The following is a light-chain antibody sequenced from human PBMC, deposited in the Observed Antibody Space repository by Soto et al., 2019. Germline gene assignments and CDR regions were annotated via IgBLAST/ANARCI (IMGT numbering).Light chain of an antibody. CDR3: SSYAGSNILV. CDR2: EVT. CDR1: SSDVGGFNY. J-gene: IGLJ1*01. V-gene: IGLV2-8*01. Sequence: QSALTQPPSASGSPGQSVTISCAGTSSDVGGFNYVSWYQQHPGKAPKLMIYEVTKRPSGVPDRFSGSKSGNTASLTVSGLQAEDEADYYCSSYAGSNILVFGTGTKPTVL.